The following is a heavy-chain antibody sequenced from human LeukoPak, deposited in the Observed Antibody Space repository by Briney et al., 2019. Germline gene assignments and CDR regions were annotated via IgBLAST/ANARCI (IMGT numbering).Heavy chain of an antibody. J-gene: IGHJ3*01. Sequence: GVSLTLSCVASGFIIGSYWMIWLRQAPGKGLEWVANIRQDGSENYYVDSVKGRLTISRDNAKNSLYLQMNNLTAADTAIYYCARAGYYGDDAFDLWGQGTRVTVSS. D-gene: IGHD2/OR15-2a*01. CDR3: ARAGYYGDDAFDL. CDR2: IRQDGSEN. CDR1: GFIIGSYW. V-gene: IGHV3-7*01.